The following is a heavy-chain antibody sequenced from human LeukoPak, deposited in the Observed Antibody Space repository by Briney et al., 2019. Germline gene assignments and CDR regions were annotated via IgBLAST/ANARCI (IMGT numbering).Heavy chain of an antibody. CDR1: GGSISSSSYY. CDR3: AREKIGTGTILGKDYYYMDV. D-gene: IGHD1-1*01. Sequence: KSSETLSLTCTVSGGSISSSSYYWGWIRQPPGKGLEWIGSIYYSGSTYYNPSLKSRVTISVDTSKNQFSLKLSSVTAADTAVYYCAREKIGTGTILGKDYYYMDVWGKGTTVTVSS. CDR2: IYYSGST. V-gene: IGHV4-39*02. J-gene: IGHJ6*03.